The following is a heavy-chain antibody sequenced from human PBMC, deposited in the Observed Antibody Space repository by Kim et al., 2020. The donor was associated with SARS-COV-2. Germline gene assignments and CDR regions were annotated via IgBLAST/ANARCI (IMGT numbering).Heavy chain of an antibody. Sequence: LETLSLTCAVYGGSFSGYYWSWIRQPPGKGLEWIGEINHSGSTNYNPSLKSRVTISVDTSKNQFSLKLSSVTAADTAVYYCARGYIVPTISGYAFDIWGQGTMVTVSS. D-gene: IGHD5-12*01. CDR1: GGSFSGYY. CDR3: ARGYIVPTISGYAFDI. CDR2: INHSGST. V-gene: IGHV4-34*01. J-gene: IGHJ3*02.